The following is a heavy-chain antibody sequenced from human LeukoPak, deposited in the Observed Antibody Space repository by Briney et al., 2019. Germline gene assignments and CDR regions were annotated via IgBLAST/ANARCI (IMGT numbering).Heavy chain of an antibody. V-gene: IGHV4-59*08. Sequence: SETLSLTCTVSGDSITSYYWSWIRQPPGKGLEWIGYIYYSGSTNYNPSLKSRVTLSLDTSDNQFSLKLTSVTAADAAVYYCASFSDYGGNFFDYWGQGILVTVSS. D-gene: IGHD4-23*01. J-gene: IGHJ4*02. CDR3: ASFSDYGGNFFDY. CDR1: GDSITSYY. CDR2: IYYSGST.